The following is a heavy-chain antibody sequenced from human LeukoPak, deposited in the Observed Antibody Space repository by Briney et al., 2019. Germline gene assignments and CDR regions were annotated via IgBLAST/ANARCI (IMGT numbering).Heavy chain of an antibody. CDR2: INPNSDGT. CDR1: GYTFTGYY. CDR3: ARDGDSSGFMDV. D-gene: IGHD3-22*01. J-gene: IGHJ6*03. Sequence: SVKVSCKASGYTFTGYYMHWVRQAPGQGLEWMGWINPNSDGTNYAQKFQGRVTMTRDTSISTAYMELSRLRSDDTAVYYCARDGDSSGFMDVWGKGTTVTVSS. V-gene: IGHV1-2*02.